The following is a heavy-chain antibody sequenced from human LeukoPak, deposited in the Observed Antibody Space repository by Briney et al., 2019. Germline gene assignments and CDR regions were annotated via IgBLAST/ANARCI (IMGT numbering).Heavy chain of an antibody. Sequence: GGSLRLSCAASGFTFSSYVMHWVRQAPGKGLEWVAIISYDGSNEYYADSVKGRFTISRDNSKNTLYLQMNSLRVEDTAVYYCARVYYGSGSLHYYYYYMDVWGKGTTVTISS. CDR1: GFTFSSYV. CDR2: ISYDGSNE. J-gene: IGHJ6*03. CDR3: ARVYYGSGSLHYYYYYMDV. V-gene: IGHV3-30*14. D-gene: IGHD3-10*01.